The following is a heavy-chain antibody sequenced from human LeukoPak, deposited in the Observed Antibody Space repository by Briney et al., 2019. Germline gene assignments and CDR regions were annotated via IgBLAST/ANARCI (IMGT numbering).Heavy chain of an antibody. Sequence: PGGSLRLSCAASGFTFSRYSMNWVRQAPGKGLEWVSAISGSGGSTYYADSVKGRFTISRDNSKNTLYLQMNSLRAEDTAVYYCAKGVYGDYYHDAFDIWGQGTMVTVSS. CDR1: GFTFSRYS. CDR3: AKGVYGDYYHDAFDI. CDR2: ISGSGGST. D-gene: IGHD4-17*01. J-gene: IGHJ3*02. V-gene: IGHV3-23*01.